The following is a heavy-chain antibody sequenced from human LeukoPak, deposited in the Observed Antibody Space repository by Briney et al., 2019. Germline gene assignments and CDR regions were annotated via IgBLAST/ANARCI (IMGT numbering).Heavy chain of an antibody. CDR2: ISSSSSYI. Sequence: GGSLRLSCAASGFTFNSYSMNWVRQAPGKGLEWVSSISSSSSYIYYADSVKGRFTISRDIAKNSLYLQMNSLRAEDTAVYYCARRGIATVAMDVWGKGTTVTVSS. CDR3: ARRGIATVAMDV. J-gene: IGHJ6*03. V-gene: IGHV3-21*01. CDR1: GFTFNSYS. D-gene: IGHD6-13*01.